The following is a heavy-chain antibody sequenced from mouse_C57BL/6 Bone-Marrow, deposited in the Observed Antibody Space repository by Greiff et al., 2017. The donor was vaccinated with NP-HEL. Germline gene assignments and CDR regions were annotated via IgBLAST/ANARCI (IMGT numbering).Heavy chain of an antibody. CDR2: INPNNGGT. CDR3: ARGGDGLYYFDY. J-gene: IGHJ2*01. D-gene: IGHD2-3*01. CDR1: GYTFTDYY. V-gene: IGHV1-26*01. Sequence: EVQLQQSGPELVKPGASVKISCKASGYTFTDYYMNWVKQSHGKSLEWIGDINPNNGGTSYNQKFKGKATLTVDKSSSTAYMELRSLTSEDSAVYYCARGGDGLYYFDYWGQGTTLTVSS.